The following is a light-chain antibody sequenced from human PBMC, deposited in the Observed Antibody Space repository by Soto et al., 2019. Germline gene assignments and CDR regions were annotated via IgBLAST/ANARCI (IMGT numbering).Light chain of an antibody. CDR3: SVYTRTSTYV. J-gene: IGLJ1*01. V-gene: IGLV2-18*01. Sequence: QSALTQPPSVSGSPGQSVTISCSGTINDVTAYYRVSWYQQTPGTAPKLMIYDVSNRPSGVPDRFSGSRSGNTASLTISGLQPEDEGDYYCSVYTRTSTYVFGTGTKLTVL. CDR1: INDVTAYYR. CDR2: DVS.